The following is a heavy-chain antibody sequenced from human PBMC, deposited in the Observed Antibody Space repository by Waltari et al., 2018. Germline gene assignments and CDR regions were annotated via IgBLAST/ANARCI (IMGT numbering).Heavy chain of an antibody. CDR3: ARGTAPEGYYYMDV. CDR2: IGTAGDT. Sequence: EVKLVESGGGLVQTGGSLRIRCEDYGLTFSNYDMHWARQATGKCLEWVSAIGTAGDTYYPGSVKGRFTISRDNAKNSLYLQMNSLRAGDTAVYYCARGTAPEGYYYMDVWGKGTTVTVSS. V-gene: IGHV3-13*01. CDR1: GLTFSNYD. D-gene: IGHD2-2*01. J-gene: IGHJ6*03.